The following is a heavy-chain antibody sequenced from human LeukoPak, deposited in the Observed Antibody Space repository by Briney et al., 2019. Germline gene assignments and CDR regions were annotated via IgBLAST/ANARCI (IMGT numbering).Heavy chain of an antibody. CDR1: GFTFSSYA. CDR2: ISSSSSYI. Sequence: GGSLRLSCAASGFTFSSYAMSWVRQAPGKGLEWVSSISSSSSYIYYADSVKGRFTISRDNAKNSLYLQMNSLRAEDTAVYYCARPDYGDYISYYGMDVWGQGTTVTVSS. D-gene: IGHD4-17*01. J-gene: IGHJ6*02. CDR3: ARPDYGDYISYYGMDV. V-gene: IGHV3-21*01.